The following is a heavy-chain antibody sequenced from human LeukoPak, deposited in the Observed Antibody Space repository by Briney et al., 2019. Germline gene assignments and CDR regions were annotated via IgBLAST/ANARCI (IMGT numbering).Heavy chain of an antibody. D-gene: IGHD3-9*01. CDR1: GGSINSYY. CDR3: ARDDILTGHIFDY. J-gene: IGHJ4*02. CDR2: IYYSGST. Sequence: SETLSLTCTVSGGSINSYYWSWIRQPPGKGLEWIGYIYYSGSTNYNPSLKSRVTISVDTSKNQFSLKLSSVTAADTAVYYCARDDILTGHIFDYWGQGTLVTVSS. V-gene: IGHV4-59*08.